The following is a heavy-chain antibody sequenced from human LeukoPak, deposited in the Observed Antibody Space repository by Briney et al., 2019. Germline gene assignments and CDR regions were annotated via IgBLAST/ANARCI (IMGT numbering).Heavy chain of an antibody. Sequence: PSETLSLTCTVSGGSISSGSYYWSWIRQPAGKGLELIGRIYTSGSTNYNPSLKSRVTISVDTSKNQFSLKLSSVTAADTAVYYCASEVIAVAAALGFDYYYYMDVWGKGTTVTVSS. CDR3: ASEVIAVAAALGFDYYYYMDV. V-gene: IGHV4-61*02. D-gene: IGHD6-19*01. J-gene: IGHJ6*03. CDR1: GGSISSGSYY. CDR2: IYTSGST.